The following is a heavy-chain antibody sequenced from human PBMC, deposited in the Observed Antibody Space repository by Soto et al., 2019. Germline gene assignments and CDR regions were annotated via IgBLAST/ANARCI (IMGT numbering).Heavy chain of an antibody. D-gene: IGHD5-12*01. CDR3: ARDYASGGYDY. Sequence: NCFRQAPGEGLEWVSTLSDGGSSHYADSVTGRFSVSRDNSKNTLYLQMNGLRADDTAIYYCARDYASGGYDYRGQGSPVLVSS. V-gene: IGHV3-53*01. CDR2: LSDGGSS. J-gene: IGHJ1*01.